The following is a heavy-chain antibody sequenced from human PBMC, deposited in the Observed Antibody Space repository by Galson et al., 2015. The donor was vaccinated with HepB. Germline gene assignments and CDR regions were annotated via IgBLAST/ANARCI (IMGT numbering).Heavy chain of an antibody. Sequence: SLRLSCAASGFAFSSYAMSWVRQAPGKGLEWVSAISGSGGSTYYADSVKGRFTISRDNSKNTLYLQMNSLRAEDTAVYYCAKDPSLLYYFDYWGQGTLVTVSS. CDR1: GFAFSSYA. CDR2: ISGSGGST. D-gene: IGHD2-15*01. CDR3: AKDPSLLYYFDY. V-gene: IGHV3-23*01. J-gene: IGHJ4*02.